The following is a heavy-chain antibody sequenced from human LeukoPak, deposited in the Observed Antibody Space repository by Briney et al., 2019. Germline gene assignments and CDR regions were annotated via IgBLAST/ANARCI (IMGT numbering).Heavy chain of an antibody. CDR3: GRGYATAFDI. CDR2: IYTSGST. Sequence: SETLSLTCTVSGCSISSYYWSWIRQPAGKGLEWIGRIYTSGSTNYNPSLKSRVTMSVATSKNHFSLKRSSVTAAAAAVYYSGRGYATAFDIWGQGTMVTVSS. D-gene: IGHD1-1*01. J-gene: IGHJ3*02. CDR1: GCSISSYY. V-gene: IGHV4-4*07.